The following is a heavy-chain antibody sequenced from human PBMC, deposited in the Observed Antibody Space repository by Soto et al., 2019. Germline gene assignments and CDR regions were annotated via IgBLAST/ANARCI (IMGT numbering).Heavy chain of an antibody. Sequence: SETLSLTCTVSGGSVSSYYWSWIRQPPGRGLEWIGYVYYSGNINYNPSLRSRVSISIDASKNQFSLKLSSVTAADTAVYFCARGPTSNWFGPWGKGPLVTVSS. CDR3: ARGPTSNWFGP. J-gene: IGHJ5*02. CDR2: VYYSGNI. CDR1: GGSVSSYY. V-gene: IGHV4-59*02.